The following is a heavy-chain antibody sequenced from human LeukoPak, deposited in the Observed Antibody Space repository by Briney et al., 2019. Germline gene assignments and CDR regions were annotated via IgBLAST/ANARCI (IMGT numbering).Heavy chain of an antibody. Sequence: SVKVSCKASGGTFSSYAISWVRQAPGQGLEWMGGIIPIFGTANYAQKFQGRVTITTDESTSTAYMELSSLRSEDTAVYYCARHSNYFDGYYYYYMDVWGKGTTVTVSS. CDR3: ARHSNYFDGYYYYYMDV. J-gene: IGHJ6*03. CDR2: IIPIFGTA. V-gene: IGHV1-69*05. CDR1: GGTFSSYA. D-gene: IGHD4-11*01.